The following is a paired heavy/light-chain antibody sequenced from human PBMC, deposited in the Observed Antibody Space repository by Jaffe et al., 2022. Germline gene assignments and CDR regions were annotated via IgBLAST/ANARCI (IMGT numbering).Heavy chain of an antibody. CDR1: GYSISSGYF. Sequence: QVQLQESGPGLVKPSETLSLTCTVSGYSISSGYFWGWIRQPPGKGLEWIGSIWHSGTTYYNPSLESRLTISVDTSRNQFSLKLSSVTAADTAVYCCARAIAAPARTNYYYYMDVWGKGITVTVSS. V-gene: IGHV4-38-2*02. CDR2: IWHSGTT. J-gene: IGHJ6*03. CDR3: ARAIAAPARTNYYYYMDV. D-gene: IGHD6-13*01.
Light chain of an antibody. V-gene: IGKV3-20*01. J-gene: IGKJ5*01. Sequence: EIVLTQSPGTLSLSPGERATLSCRASQSVSSSYLAWYQQRPGQAPRLLISGASSRATDIPDRFSGSGSGTDFALTISRLEPEDFAVYYCQQYGSSPITFGQGTQLEIK. CDR1: QSVSSSY. CDR2: GAS. CDR3: QQYGSSPIT.